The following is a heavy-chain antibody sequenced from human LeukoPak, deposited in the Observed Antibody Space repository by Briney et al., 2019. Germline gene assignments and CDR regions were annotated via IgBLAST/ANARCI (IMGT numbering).Heavy chain of an antibody. CDR3: ARESRVGGDAFDI. V-gene: IGHV3-21*01. Sequence: PGGSLRLSFAASGHTFSRYSMNWVRQAPGKGLEWVSSISSSSSYIYYADSVKGLFTISRDNAKNSLYLQMNSLRAEDTGVYYCARESRVGGDAFDIWGQGTMVTVSS. CDR2: ISSSSSYI. J-gene: IGHJ3*02. D-gene: IGHD1-26*01. CDR1: GHTFSRYS.